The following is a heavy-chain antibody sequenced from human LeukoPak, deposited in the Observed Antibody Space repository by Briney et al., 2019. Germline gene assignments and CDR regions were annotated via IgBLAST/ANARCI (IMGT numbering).Heavy chain of an antibody. CDR1: GGTFSSYA. CDR3: ARGGSGYSNNWFDP. D-gene: IGHD3-3*01. J-gene: IGHJ5*02. V-gene: IGHV1-69*01. Sequence: GASVKVSCKASGGTFSSYAISWVRQAPGQGLEWMGGIIPIFGTANYAQKFQGRVTITADESTSTACMELSSLRSEDTAVYYCARGGSGYSNNWFDPWGQGTLVTVSS. CDR2: IIPIFGTA.